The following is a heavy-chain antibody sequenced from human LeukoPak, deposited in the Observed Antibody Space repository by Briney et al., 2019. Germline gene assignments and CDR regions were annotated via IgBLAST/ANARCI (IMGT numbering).Heavy chain of an antibody. V-gene: IGHV4-30-4*07. D-gene: IGHD3-16*01. CDR2: IYYSGST. CDR1: GGSISSGAYS. Sequence: SETLSLTCTVSGGSISSGAYSWSWIRQPPGKGLEWSGYIYYSGSTYYNPSLKSRITISVDTSKNQFSLKLSSVTAADTAVYYCARETSQKGAHYMDVWDKGTTVTISS. CDR3: ARETSQKGAHYMDV. J-gene: IGHJ6*03.